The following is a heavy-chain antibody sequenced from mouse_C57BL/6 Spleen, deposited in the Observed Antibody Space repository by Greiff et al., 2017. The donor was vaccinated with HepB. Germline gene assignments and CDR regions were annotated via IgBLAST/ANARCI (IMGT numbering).Heavy chain of an antibody. CDR1: GFTFSDYG. V-gene: IGHV5-17*01. CDR3: AREPHFDY. Sequence: EVKLEESGGGLVKPGGSLKLSCAASGFTFSDYGMHWVRQAPEKGLEWVAYISSGSSTIYYADTVKGRFTISRDNAKNTLFLQMTSLRSEDTAMYYCAREPHFDYWGQGTTLTVSS. J-gene: IGHJ2*01. CDR2: ISSGSSTI.